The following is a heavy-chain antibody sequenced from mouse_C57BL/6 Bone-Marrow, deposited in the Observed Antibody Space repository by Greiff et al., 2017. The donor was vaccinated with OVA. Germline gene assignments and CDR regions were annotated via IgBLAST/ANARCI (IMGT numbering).Heavy chain of an antibody. D-gene: IGHD2-3*01. CDR1: GYSFTGYF. CDR2: INPYNGDT. CDR3: ARGLGYYRFAY. J-gene: IGHJ3*01. V-gene: IGHV1-20*01. Sequence: EVQLHQSGPELVKPGDSVKISCKASGYSFTGYFMNWVMQSHGKSLEWIGRINPYNGDTFYNQKFKGKATLTVDKSSSTAHMELRSLTSEDSAVYYCARGLGYYRFAYWGQGTLVTVSA.